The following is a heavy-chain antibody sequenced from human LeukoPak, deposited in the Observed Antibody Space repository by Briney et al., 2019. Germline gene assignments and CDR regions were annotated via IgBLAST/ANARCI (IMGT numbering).Heavy chain of an antibody. V-gene: IGHV3-74*01. J-gene: IGHJ4*02. Sequence: PGRSLRLSCAASGFTFSSYGMHWVRQAPGKGLVWVSRTNEDASTTNYADSVKGRFTISRDNAKNTLYLQMNSLRAEDTAVYYCVRDLGGRSGYWGQGTLVTVSS. CDR3: VRDLGGRSGY. CDR1: GFTFSSYG. D-gene: IGHD1-26*01. CDR2: TNEDASTT.